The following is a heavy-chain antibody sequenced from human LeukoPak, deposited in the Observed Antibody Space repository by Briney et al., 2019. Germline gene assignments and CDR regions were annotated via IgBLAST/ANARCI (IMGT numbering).Heavy chain of an antibody. CDR2: INHGGST. Sequence: EPSETLSLTCAIYGGSFSTYYWSWIRQPPGMGLEWIGEINHGGSTNYNPSLKSRVTISVDTSKNQFSLKLSSVTAADTAVYYCARLWYYYYYMDVWGKGTTVTVSS. CDR3: ARLWYYYYYMDV. J-gene: IGHJ6*03. CDR1: GGSFSTYY. V-gene: IGHV4-34*01.